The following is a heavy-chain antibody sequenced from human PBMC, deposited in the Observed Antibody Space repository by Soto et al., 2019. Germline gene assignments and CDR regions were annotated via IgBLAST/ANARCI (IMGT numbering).Heavy chain of an antibody. D-gene: IGHD3-16*01. Sequence: SETLSRTCTVSGGSISSSSYYWSWIRQPPGKGLEWIGYIHYSGSTNYSPSLKSRVTMSVDTSKNQFSLKLSSVTAADTAVYYCARRADYGDFDFWGQGTLVTVSS. V-gene: IGHV4-61*05. CDR2: IHYSGST. CDR3: ARRADYGDFDF. CDR1: GGSISSSSYY. J-gene: IGHJ4*02.